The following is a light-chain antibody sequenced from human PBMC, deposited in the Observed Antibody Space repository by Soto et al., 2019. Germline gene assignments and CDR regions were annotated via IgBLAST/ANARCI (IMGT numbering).Light chain of an antibody. J-gene: IGLJ1*01. CDR2: KGT. Sequence: QSVLAQSASVSGSPGQSVTISCTGTSSDVGAYNSVSWYQQHPDKAPQLMIYKGTQRPSGVSNRFSGSTSGNAASLTISGLQAGDEADYFCCSSAPESTYVFGTGTKLTVL. CDR3: CSSAPESTYV. CDR1: SSDVGAYNS. V-gene: IGLV2-23*01.